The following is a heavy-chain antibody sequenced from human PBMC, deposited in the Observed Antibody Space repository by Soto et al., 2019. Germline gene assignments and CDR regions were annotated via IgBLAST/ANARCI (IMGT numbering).Heavy chain of an antibody. CDR1: GGSISSGNW. CDR3: ARESSIRGLVYVYNWLDP. V-gene: IGHV4-4*02. J-gene: IGHJ5*02. Sequence: SETLSLTCAVSGGSISSGNWWSWVRQPPGKGLEWIGEIYHTGTTNYNPSLKSRVTMSVDTSGNQFTLNLTSVTAADTAVYYCARESSIRGLVYVYNWLDPWGQGTLVTVSS. CDR2: IYHTGTT. D-gene: IGHD3-10*01.